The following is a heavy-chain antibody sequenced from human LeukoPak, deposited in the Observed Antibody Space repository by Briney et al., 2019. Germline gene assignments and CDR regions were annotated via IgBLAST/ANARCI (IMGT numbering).Heavy chain of an antibody. Sequence: SETLSLTCTVSAGSISSYYWSWIRQPPGKGLEWIGYIYYSGSTNYNPSLKSRVTISVDTSKNQFSLKLSSVTAADTAVYYCARRTYFYDSSGYYFDYWGQGTLVTVSS. CDR3: ARRTYFYDSSGYYFDY. CDR1: AGSISSYY. V-gene: IGHV4-59*01. J-gene: IGHJ4*02. CDR2: IYYSGST. D-gene: IGHD3-22*01.